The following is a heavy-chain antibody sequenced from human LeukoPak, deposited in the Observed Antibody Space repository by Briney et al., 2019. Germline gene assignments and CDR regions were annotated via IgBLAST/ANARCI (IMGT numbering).Heavy chain of an antibody. CDR3: ARQDIVATIYYYYMDV. V-gene: IGHV4-38-2*01. D-gene: IGHD5-12*01. Sequence: SETLSLTCAVSGYSISSGYYWGWIRQPPGKGLEGIGSIYHSGSTYYSPSLKRRVTISVDTSKNQFSLKLSSVTAADTSVYYCARQDIVATIYYYYMDVWGKGTTVTVSS. J-gene: IGHJ6*03. CDR2: IYHSGST. CDR1: GYSISSGYY.